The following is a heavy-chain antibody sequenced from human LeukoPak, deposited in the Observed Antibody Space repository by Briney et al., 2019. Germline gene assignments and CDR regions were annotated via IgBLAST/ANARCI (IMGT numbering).Heavy chain of an antibody. CDR2: IITDGSRT. J-gene: IGHJ4*02. CDR3: ARDPLPDIVVVPAATPIDY. V-gene: IGHV3-74*03. Sequence: PGGSLRLSCAASGFTFGEYWMHWVRQAPGKGLVWLSRIITDGSRTTYADSVKGRFTVSRDNAKNTQYLQMNSLRAEDTAVYYCARDPLPDIVVVPAATPIDYWGQGTLVTVSS. D-gene: IGHD2-2*01. CDR1: GFTFGEYW.